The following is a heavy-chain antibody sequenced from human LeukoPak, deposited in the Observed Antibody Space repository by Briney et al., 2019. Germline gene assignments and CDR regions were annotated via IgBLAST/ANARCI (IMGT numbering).Heavy chain of an antibody. J-gene: IGHJ4*02. Sequence: PGRSLRLPCAASGFTFDDYAMHWVRQVPGKGLEWVSGISWNSGSIAYADSVKGRFTISRDNAKNSLYLQMNSLRAEDTAFYYCAKDGDTTHWGQGTLVTVSS. CDR1: GFTFDDYA. CDR3: AKDGDTTH. V-gene: IGHV3-9*01. D-gene: IGHD1-26*01. CDR2: ISWNSGSI.